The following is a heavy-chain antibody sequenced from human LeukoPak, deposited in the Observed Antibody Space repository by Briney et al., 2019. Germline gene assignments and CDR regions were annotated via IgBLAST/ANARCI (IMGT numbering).Heavy chain of an antibody. CDR1: GFTFSSHW. V-gene: IGHV3-7*01. D-gene: IGHD6-13*01. CDR2: INKDGSEQ. J-gene: IGHJ4*02. CDR3: TRGGATSSWYWFF. Sequence: AGSLTLSCAASGFTFSSHWMTWVRQAPGKGPEGVASINKDGSEQYYVDSVKGRFTISRDNAKNSLSLQVSSLRAEDTAVYYCTRGGATSSWYWFFWGQGTLVTVSS.